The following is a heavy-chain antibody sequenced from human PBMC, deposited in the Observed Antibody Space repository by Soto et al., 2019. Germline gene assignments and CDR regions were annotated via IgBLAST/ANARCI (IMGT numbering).Heavy chain of an antibody. D-gene: IGHD1-26*01. J-gene: IGHJ4*02. CDR3: ARRYGGNFDY. CDR1: GGSISSYY. Sequence: QVQLQESGPGLVKPSETLSLTCTVSGGSISSYYWSWIGQPPGKGLEWIGYIYYSGSTNYNPSLKSRVTISVDTSKNPFSLKVRSVTAADTAVYYCARRYGGNFDYWGQGTLVTVSS. CDR2: IYYSGST. V-gene: IGHV4-59*01.